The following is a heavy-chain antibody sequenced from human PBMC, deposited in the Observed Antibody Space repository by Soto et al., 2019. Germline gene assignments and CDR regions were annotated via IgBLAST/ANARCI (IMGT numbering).Heavy chain of an antibody. CDR1: GFSLRTTGVG. J-gene: IGHJ4*02. CDR3: AHTWGLPFDY. Sequence: QITLKESGPPLVKPTQTLTLTCTYSGFSLRTTGVGEGWIRQPPGKALEWLGIIYWNEDKRYSPSLKNRFTLTSDISKSQVVLTMTNMDPVDTATYYCAHTWGLPFDYWGQGTLVIVSS. CDR2: IYWNEDK. D-gene: IGHD3-16*01. V-gene: IGHV2-5*01.